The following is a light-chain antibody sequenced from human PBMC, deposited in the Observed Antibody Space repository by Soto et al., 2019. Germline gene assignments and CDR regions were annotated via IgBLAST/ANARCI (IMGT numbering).Light chain of an antibody. J-gene: IGKJ1*01. CDR2: GAS. CDR1: QTVNNNY. Sequence: EIVLTQPPGPLSVSPGDRVTLSCRASQTVNNNYLAWYHQKPGQTPRLLIYGASTPVTGTPARFSGSGSGTDFTLTVSRLEPEDFAVYYCQQYGGSAPWTFGPGTKVDMK. V-gene: IGKV3-20*01. CDR3: QQYGGSAPWT.